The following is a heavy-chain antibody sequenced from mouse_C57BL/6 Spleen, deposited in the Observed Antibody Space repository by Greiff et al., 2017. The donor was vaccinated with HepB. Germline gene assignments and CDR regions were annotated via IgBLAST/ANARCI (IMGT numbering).Heavy chain of an antibody. CDR3: ARSSYYDYGGWFAY. CDR2: IHPSDSDT. Sequence: VQLQQPGAELVKPGASVKVSCKASGYTFTSYWMHWVKQRPGQGLEWIGRIHPSDSDTNYNQKFKGKATLTVDKSSSTAYMQLSSLTSEDSAVYYCARSSYYDYGGWFAYWGQGTLVTVSA. J-gene: IGHJ3*01. D-gene: IGHD2-4*01. CDR1: GYTFTSYW. V-gene: IGHV1-74*01.